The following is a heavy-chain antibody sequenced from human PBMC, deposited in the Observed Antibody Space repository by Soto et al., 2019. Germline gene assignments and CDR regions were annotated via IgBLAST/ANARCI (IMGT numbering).Heavy chain of an antibody. J-gene: IGHJ4*02. CDR2: INSDGSST. Sequence: GSLRLSCAASGFTFSSYWMHWVRQAPGKGLVWVSRINSDGSSTSYADSVKGRFTISRDNAKNTLYLQMNSLRAEDTAVYYCRACRDGYTLIDYWGQGTLVTVSS. V-gene: IGHV3-74*01. CDR1: GFTFSSYW. D-gene: IGHD5-12*01. CDR3: RACRDGYTLIDY.